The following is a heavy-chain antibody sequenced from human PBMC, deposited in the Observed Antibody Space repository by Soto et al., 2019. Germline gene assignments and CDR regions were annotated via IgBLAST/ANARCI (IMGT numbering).Heavy chain of an antibody. J-gene: IGHJ6*02. CDR3: AKDRDGAAAGPTKFYGMDV. CDR2: ISGSGDST. D-gene: IGHD6-13*01. CDR1: GFTFSSYA. V-gene: IGHV3-23*01. Sequence: EVQLLESGGGLVQPGGSLRLSCAASGFTFSSYAMSWVRQAPGKGLEWVSVISGSGDSTYYADSVRGRFTISRDNSKNTLYLQMNSLRDEDTDVYYCAKDRDGAAAGPTKFYGMDVWGQGTTVTVSS.